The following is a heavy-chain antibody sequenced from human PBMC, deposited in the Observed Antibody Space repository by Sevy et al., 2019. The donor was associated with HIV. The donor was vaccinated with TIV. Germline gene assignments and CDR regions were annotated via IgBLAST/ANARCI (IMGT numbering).Heavy chain of an antibody. D-gene: IGHD3-16*02. CDR2: ISYSGSS. Sequence: SETLSLTCTVSGGSINTIAYYWGWVRQPPGKGLEWIGSISYSGSSYYNPSLKSRVTISVDTSKNQFSLNLSSVTAAETGTAANTAIYYCVRHLVHEFAWGSHRYRDAFDLWGQGTLVTVSS. V-gene: IGHV4-39*01. CDR1: GGSINTIAYY. J-gene: IGHJ3*01. CDR3: TAIYYCVRHLVHEFAWGSHRYRDAFDL.